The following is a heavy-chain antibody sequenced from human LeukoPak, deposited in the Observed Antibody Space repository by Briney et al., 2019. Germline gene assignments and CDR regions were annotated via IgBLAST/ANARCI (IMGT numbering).Heavy chain of an antibody. CDR2: INISAGNT. J-gene: IGHJ5*02. CDR3: ARGPHIRTYDRDNWFDP. V-gene: IGHV1-46*01. Sequence: ASVKVSCKASGYTFTRYYMYWVRQAPGHGLEWMGVINISAGNTNYAQKFQGRVTMTRDMSTSTVYMELSSLRSEDTAIYYCARGPHIRTYDRDNWFDPWGQGTLVTVSS. CDR1: GYTFTRYY. D-gene: IGHD3-3*01.